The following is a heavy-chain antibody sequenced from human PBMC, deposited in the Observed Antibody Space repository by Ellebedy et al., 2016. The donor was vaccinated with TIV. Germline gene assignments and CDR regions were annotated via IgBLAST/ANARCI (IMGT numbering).Heavy chain of an antibody. J-gene: IGHJ4*02. CDR2: IHDSGTT. CDR3: ARWVFGRTFDS. D-gene: IGHD1-26*01. CDR1: GGEITYYY. V-gene: IGHV4-59*01. Sequence: MPGGSLRLSCNVSGGEITYYYWSWIRQPPGKGLAWIGYIHDSGTTKYNPSLKSRVTISVDTSKNQFSLKLSSVTAADTAVYYCARWVFGRTFDSWGQGTLVTVSS.